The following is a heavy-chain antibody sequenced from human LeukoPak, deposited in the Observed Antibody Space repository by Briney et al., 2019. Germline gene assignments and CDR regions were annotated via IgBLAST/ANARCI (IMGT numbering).Heavy chain of an antibody. CDR3: ARAIRGYSYGDWYYYGMDV. V-gene: IGHV1-18*04. J-gene: IGHJ6*04. Sequence: ASVTVSCKASGYTFTSYGISWVRQAPGQGLEWMGWISAHNGNTNYAQKLQGRVTMTTDTSTSTAYMELRSLRSDDTAVYYCARAIRGYSYGDWYYYGMDVWGKGTTVTVSS. D-gene: IGHD5-18*01. CDR2: ISAHNGNT. CDR1: GYTFTSYG.